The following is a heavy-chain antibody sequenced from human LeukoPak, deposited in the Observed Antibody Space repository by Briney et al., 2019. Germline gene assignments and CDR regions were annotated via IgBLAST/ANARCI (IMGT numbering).Heavy chain of an antibody. D-gene: IGHD6-13*01. CDR2: ISGSGGST. Sequence: GGSLRLSCAASGFTFSSYAMSWVRQAPGKGLEWVSAISGSGGSTYYADSVKGRFTISRDNSKNTLYLQMNSLRAEDTAVYHCAKVVSSSWYRTLPYFDYWGQGTLVTVSS. CDR3: AKVVSSSWYRTLPYFDY. V-gene: IGHV3-23*01. CDR1: GFTFSSYA. J-gene: IGHJ4*02.